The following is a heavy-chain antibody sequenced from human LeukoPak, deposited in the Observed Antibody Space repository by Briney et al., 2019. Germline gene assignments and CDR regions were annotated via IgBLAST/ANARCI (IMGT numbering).Heavy chain of an antibody. CDR2: ISGSGGST. J-gene: IGHJ4*02. CDR1: GFTFSSYG. D-gene: IGHD6-19*01. V-gene: IGHV3-23*01. Sequence: GGTLRLSCAASGFTFSSYGMSWVRQAPGKGLEWVSAISGSGGSTYYADSVKGRFTISRDNSKNTLYLQMNSLRAEDTATFYCARLIWSSGWTYYFDYWGQGTLVTVSS. CDR3: ARLIWSSGWTYYFDY.